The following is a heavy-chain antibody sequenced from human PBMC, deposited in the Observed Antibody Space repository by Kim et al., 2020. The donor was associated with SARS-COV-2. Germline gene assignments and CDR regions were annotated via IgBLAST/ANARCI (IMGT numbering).Heavy chain of an antibody. D-gene: IGHD4-4*01. CDR1: GFTFSSYA. V-gene: IGHV3-30-3*01. CDR3: ARDAARGTVMGWFDP. J-gene: IGHJ5*02. CDR2: ISYDGSNK. Sequence: GGSLRLSCAASGFTFSSYAMHWVRQAPGKGLEWVAVISYDGSNKYYADSVKGRFTISRDNSKNTLYLQMNSLRAEDTAVYYCARDAARGTVMGWFDPWGQGTLVIVSS.